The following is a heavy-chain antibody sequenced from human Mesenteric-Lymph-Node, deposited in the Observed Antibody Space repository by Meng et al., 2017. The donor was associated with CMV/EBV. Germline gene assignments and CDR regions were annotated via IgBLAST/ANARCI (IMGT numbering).Heavy chain of an antibody. Sequence: FSGFALSSRGVSVGWFRQPPGKALEWLAVIYWDDDRRYSPSLSRRLTITRDTSKNQVVLKMTNMDPVDTATYYCAHSLTQLLPYFDYWGQGFLVTVSS. D-gene: IGHD1-1*01. CDR3: AHSLTQLLPYFDY. CDR1: GFALSSRGVS. CDR2: IYWDDDR. J-gene: IGHJ4*02. V-gene: IGHV2-5*02.